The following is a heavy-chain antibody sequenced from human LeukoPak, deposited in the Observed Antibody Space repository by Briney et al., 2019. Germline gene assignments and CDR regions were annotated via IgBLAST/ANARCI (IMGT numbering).Heavy chain of an antibody. CDR1: GYSISRGYY. CDR2: IYRSGST. D-gene: IGHD2-15*01. J-gene: IGHJ6*03. Sequence: SETLSLTCTVSGYSISRGYYWGWTRQPPGKGLGWIGSIYRSGSTHYNPSLRSGVTTSVDTSQNQFSLKQSTVTDASTALYFFAGGGVGWYYYYYMDVWGKGTTVTVSS. V-gene: IGHV4-38-2*02. CDR3: AGGGVGWYYYYYMDV.